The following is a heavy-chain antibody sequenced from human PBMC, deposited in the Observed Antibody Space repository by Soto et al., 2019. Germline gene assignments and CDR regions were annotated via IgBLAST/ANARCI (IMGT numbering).Heavy chain of an antibody. CDR3: ARHRYFHVLRFLEWFSYYYYGMDV. CDR1: GGAFIIYA. CDR2: IIPIFGTA. V-gene: IGHV1-69*13. D-gene: IGHD3-3*01. J-gene: IGHJ6*02. Sequence: SVNVSCKASGGAFIIYAISWVRQAPGQGLEWMGGIIPIFGTANYAQKFQGRVTITADESTSTAYMELSSLRSEDTAVYYCARHRYFHVLRFLEWFSYYYYGMDVWGQGTTVTVSS.